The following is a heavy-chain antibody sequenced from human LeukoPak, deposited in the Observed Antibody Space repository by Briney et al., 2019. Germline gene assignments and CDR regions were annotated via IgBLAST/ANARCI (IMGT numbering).Heavy chain of an antibody. V-gene: IGHV3-7*01. CDR3: ARDGIITGLFDY. Sequence: QPGGSLRLSCAASGFTFSNYWMSWVRQAPGKGLEWVANIKQDGSEKYYVDSVKGRFTISRDNVKNSLYLQMDSLGAEDTAVYYCARDGIITGLFDYWGQGTLVTVSS. CDR2: IKQDGSEK. J-gene: IGHJ4*02. CDR1: GFTFSNYW. D-gene: IGHD1-14*01.